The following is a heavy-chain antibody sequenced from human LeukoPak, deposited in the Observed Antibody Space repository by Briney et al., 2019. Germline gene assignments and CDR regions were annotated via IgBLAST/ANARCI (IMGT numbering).Heavy chain of an antibody. Sequence: ASVKVSCKASGYSFTSYGVSWVRQAPGQGLEWMGWISTYNGNTDYAQNLQGRLTMTTDTSTSTAYMELRNLRSDDTAVYYCARGRGSGSNYDLWGQGTLVTVSS. CDR1: GYSFTSYG. V-gene: IGHV1-18*01. CDR3: ARGRGSGSNYDL. J-gene: IGHJ4*02. CDR2: ISTYNGNT. D-gene: IGHD3-10*01.